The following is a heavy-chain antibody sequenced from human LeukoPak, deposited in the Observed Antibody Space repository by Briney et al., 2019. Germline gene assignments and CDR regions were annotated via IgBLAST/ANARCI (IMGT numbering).Heavy chain of an antibody. CDR1: GFTFSSYG. Sequence: GGSLRLSCAASGFTFSSYGMHWVRQAPGKGLEWVAVISYDGSNKYYADSVKGRFTISRDNSKNTLYLQMNSLRAEDTAVYYCARGGFPYGDYTNWFDPWGQGTLVTVSS. V-gene: IGHV3-30*03. D-gene: IGHD4-17*01. CDR2: ISYDGSNK. CDR3: ARGGFPYGDYTNWFDP. J-gene: IGHJ5*02.